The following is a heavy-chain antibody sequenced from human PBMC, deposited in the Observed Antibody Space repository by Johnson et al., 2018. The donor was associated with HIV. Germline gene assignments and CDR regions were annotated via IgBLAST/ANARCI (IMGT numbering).Heavy chain of an antibody. J-gene: IGHJ3*02. D-gene: IGHD2-15*01. Sequence: QMQLVESGGGVVQPGGSLRLSCAASGFTFSSYGMHWVRQAPGKGLEWVAFIRYDGSNKYYADSVKGRFTISRDNSKNTLYLQMNSLRAEDTALYYCARDIMYLYAFDIWGPGTLVTVSP. CDR1: GFTFSSYG. CDR3: ARDIMYLYAFDI. V-gene: IGHV3-30*02. CDR2: IRYDGSNK.